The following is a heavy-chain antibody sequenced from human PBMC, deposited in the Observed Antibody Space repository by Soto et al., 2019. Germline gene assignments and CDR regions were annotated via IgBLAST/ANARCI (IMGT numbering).Heavy chain of an antibody. V-gene: IGHV4-34*01. CDR1: GGSFSGYY. D-gene: IGHD3-22*01. Sequence: SETLSFTCAVYGGSFSGYYWSWIRQPPGKGLEWIGEINHSGSTNYNPSLKSRVTISVDTSKNQFSLKLSSVTAADTAVYYCARVYYDSSGYDAFDIWGQGTMVTVSS. CDR3: ARVYYDSSGYDAFDI. J-gene: IGHJ3*02. CDR2: INHSGST.